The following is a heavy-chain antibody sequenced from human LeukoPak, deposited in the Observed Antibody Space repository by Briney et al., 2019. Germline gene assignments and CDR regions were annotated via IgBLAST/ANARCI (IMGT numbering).Heavy chain of an antibody. Sequence: PGGSLRLSCAASGFTFSSFDMHWVRQAPGKGLEWVAVISYDGSNRYYADSVKGRFTISRDNSKNTLYLQMNSLRAEDTAVYYCARDRGTTVTIFDYWGQGTLVTVSS. CDR1: GFTFSSFD. CDR2: ISYDGSNR. D-gene: IGHD4-17*01. CDR3: ARDRGTTVTIFDY. V-gene: IGHV3-30-3*01. J-gene: IGHJ4*02.